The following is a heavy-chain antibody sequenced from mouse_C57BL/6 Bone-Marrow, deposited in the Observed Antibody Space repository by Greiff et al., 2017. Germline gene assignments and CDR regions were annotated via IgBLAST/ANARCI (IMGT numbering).Heavy chain of an antibody. D-gene: IGHD1-2*01. Sequence: EVKLMESEGGLVQPGSSMKLSCTASGFTFSDYYMAWVRQVPEKGLEWVANINYDGSSTYYLDSLKSRFIISRDNAKNILYLQMSSLKSEDTATYYCARGHYYGNAMDYWGQGTSVTGSS. CDR2: INYDGSST. V-gene: IGHV5-16*01. J-gene: IGHJ4*01. CDR1: GFTFSDYY. CDR3: ARGHYYGNAMDY.